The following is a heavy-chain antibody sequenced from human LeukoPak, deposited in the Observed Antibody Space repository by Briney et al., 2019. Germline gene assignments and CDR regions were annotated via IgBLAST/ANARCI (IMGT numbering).Heavy chain of an antibody. CDR2: ISGNGDNT. CDR3: ATDSGISIFGVLKF. D-gene: IGHD3-3*01. J-gene: IGHJ4*02. CDR1: GFTFSSYT. Sequence: GGSLRLSCEGSGFTFSSYTMNWLRQTPGKGLEWVSAISGNGDNTFYANSVKGRFTISRDNSKNTLSLQLNSLRAEDTAVYYCATDSGISIFGVLKFWGQGTLVTVSS. V-gene: IGHV3-23*01.